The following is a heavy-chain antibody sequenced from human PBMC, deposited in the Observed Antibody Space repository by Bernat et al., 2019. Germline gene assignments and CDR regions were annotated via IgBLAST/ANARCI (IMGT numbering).Heavy chain of an antibody. CDR1: GFTFSSYG. V-gene: IGHV3-30*03. CDR2: ISYDGSNK. J-gene: IGHJ6*02. CDR3: ARGGDIVVVPAATLHHYYGMDV. D-gene: IGHD2-2*01. Sequence: QVQLVESGGGVVQPGRSLRLSCAASGFTFSSYGMHWVRQAPGKGLEWVAVISYDGSNKYYADSVKGRFTISRDNSKNTLYLQMNSLRAEDTAVYYWARGGDIVVVPAATLHHYYGMDVWGQGTTVTVSS.